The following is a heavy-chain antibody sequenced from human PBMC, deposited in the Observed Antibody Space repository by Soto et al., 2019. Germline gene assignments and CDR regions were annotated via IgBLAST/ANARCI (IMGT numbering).Heavy chain of an antibody. Sequence: QVQLVDSGGGVVQPGRSLRLSCAASGFIFSSYGMHWVRQAPGKGLEWVAGIWFDGSNKYYADSGKGRFTISRDNSRNTLYLQMNGLRAEDTAVYYCARDAKSVETTGGFDYWGQGTLVTVSS. D-gene: IGHD1-26*01. J-gene: IGHJ4*02. V-gene: IGHV3-33*01. CDR2: IWFDGSNK. CDR1: GFIFSSYG. CDR3: ARDAKSVETTGGFDY.